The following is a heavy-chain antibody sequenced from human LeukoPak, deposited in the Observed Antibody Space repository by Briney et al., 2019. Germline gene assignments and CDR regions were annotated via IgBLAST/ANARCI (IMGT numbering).Heavy chain of an antibody. D-gene: IGHD2-15*01. J-gene: IGHJ4*02. CDR3: ARASGVAATLARFDNLFDY. CDR1: GGSISSGDYY. Sequence: SSETLSLTCTVSGGSISSGDYYWSWIRQPPGKGLEWIGYIYYSGSTYYNPSLKSRVTISVDTSKNQFSLKLSSVTAADTAVYYCARASGVAATLARFDNLFDYWGQGTLVTVSS. V-gene: IGHV4-30-4*08. CDR2: IYYSGST.